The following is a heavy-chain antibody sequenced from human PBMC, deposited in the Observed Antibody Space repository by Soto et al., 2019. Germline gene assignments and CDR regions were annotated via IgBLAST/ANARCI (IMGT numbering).Heavy chain of an antibody. CDR1: GASMNSYH. D-gene: IGHD6-13*01. CDR3: ARDQGVAAAGITWFDP. Sequence: QVQLQASGPGLVKPSETLSLTCTVSGASMNSYHWSWIRQHAGKGLEWIGHIHSSGSTNYNPSLKSRVTMSVDTSKNQFSLRPMSLTAADTAVYYCARDQGVAAAGITWFDPWGQGALVTVSS. V-gene: IGHV4-4*07. J-gene: IGHJ5*02. CDR2: IHSSGST.